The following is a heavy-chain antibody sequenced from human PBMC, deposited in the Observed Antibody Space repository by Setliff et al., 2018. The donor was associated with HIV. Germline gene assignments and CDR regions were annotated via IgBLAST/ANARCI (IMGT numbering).Heavy chain of an antibody. CDR2: ISYSGNT. D-gene: IGHD3-3*01. J-gene: IGHJ3*02. Sequence: SETLSLTCSVSGGSISSRSYYWGWIRQPPGKGLEWIGTISYSGNTYYRPSLKSRVTISVDTSKNQFALRLNPVTAADTAVYYCARQSGYTRGWDIFGVVAGSFDIWGRGTMVTVSS. CDR3: ARQSGYTRGWDIFGVVAGSFDI. CDR1: GGSISSRSYY. V-gene: IGHV4-39*01.